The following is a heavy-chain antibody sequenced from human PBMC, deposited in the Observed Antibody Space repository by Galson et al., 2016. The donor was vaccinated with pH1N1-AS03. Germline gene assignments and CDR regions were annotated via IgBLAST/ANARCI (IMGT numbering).Heavy chain of an antibody. Sequence: RTNYNPSLKNRLTMSIDTSKNQFSLQLTSVTAADTAVYYCARGVDTSRSANPFDIWGQGTLVTVSS. D-gene: IGHD5-18*01. J-gene: IGHJ4*02. V-gene: IGHV4-59*09. CDR3: ARGVDTSRSANPFDI. CDR2: RT.